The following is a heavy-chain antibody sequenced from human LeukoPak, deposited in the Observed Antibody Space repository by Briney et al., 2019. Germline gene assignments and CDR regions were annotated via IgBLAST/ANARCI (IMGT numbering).Heavy chain of an antibody. CDR1: GGSISSYY. CDR3: ARGLSGYIIDY. CDR2: IYYSGST. V-gene: IGHV4-59*01. D-gene: IGHD3-3*01. Sequence: SETLSLTCAVYGGSISSYYWSWIRQPPGKGLEWIGYIYYSGSTNYNPSLKSRVTISVDTSKNQFSLKLSSVTAADTAVYYCARGLSGYIIDYWGQGTLVTVSS. J-gene: IGHJ4*02.